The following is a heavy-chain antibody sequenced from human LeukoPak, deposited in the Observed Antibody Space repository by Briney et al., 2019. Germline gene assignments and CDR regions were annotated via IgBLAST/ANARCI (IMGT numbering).Heavy chain of an antibody. J-gene: IGHJ4*02. D-gene: IGHD2-21*02. CDR3: ARESPYCGGDCPFDY. Sequence: GGSLRLSCEASGFTFTTYWIHWVRQGPGKGLVWVSRIKYDGSTSNYADSVKGRFTISRDNAKNSLYLQMNSLRAEDTAVYYCARESPYCGGDCPFDYWGQGTLVTVSS. CDR2: IKYDGSTS. V-gene: IGHV3-74*01. CDR1: GFTFTTYW.